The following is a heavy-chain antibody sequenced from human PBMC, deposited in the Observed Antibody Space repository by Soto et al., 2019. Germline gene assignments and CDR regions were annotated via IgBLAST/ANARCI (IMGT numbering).Heavy chain of an antibody. V-gene: IGHV3-23*01. Sequence: EVQLLESGGGLVQPGGSLRLSCAASGFTFSSYAMSWVRQAPGKGLEWVSTINGGDGSTYYGDPVKGRFTISRDDSKNTPYLQMNSPRAQDTALYYLAKIPIMTTVTHYFDYWGPGTLVTVSS. CDR2: INGGDGST. D-gene: IGHD4-17*01. CDR3: AKIPIMTTVTHYFDY. J-gene: IGHJ4*01. CDR1: GFTFSSYA.